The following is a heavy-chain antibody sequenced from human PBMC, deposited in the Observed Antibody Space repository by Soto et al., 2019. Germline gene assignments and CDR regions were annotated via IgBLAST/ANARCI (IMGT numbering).Heavy chain of an antibody. V-gene: IGHV1-2*04. Sequence: LLKVAWKGSGYACSGYYIHWVRQTHGQGLEWMGWINPNSGGTNYAQKFQGWVTMTRDTSISTAYMELSRLRSDDTAVYYCARDRIVGDTNYAMDVWGHGTTVTVSS. CDR3: ARDRIVGDTNYAMDV. D-gene: IGHD1-26*01. J-gene: IGHJ6*02. CDR1: GYACSGYY. CDR2: INPNSGGT.